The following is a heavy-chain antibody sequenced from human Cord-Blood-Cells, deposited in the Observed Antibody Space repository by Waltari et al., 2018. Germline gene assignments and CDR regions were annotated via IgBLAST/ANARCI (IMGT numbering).Heavy chain of an antibody. CDR3: ARGPLPLWFMHNWFDP. V-gene: IGHV4-34*01. D-gene: IGHD3-10*01. CDR1: GGSFSGSS. J-gene: IGHJ5*02. CDR2: IKHSVST. Sequence: QVQLQQWGAGLLQPSATLSLTSAVYGGSFSGSSWSRTRPPQGKGLEWSGEIKHSVSTNYNPSLKSRVTISVDTSKNQFSLKLSSVPAADTAVYYCARGPLPLWFMHNWFDPWGQVTLVTVSS.